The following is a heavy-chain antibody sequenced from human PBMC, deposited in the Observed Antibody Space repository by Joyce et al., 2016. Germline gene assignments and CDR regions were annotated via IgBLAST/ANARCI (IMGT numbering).Heavy chain of an antibody. CDR2: ISYSRGRK. D-gene: IGHD2-2*01. Sequence: EVQLVESGGGLVQPGRSLRLSCAASGFTFDDYAMHWVRQAAGKGLGWVSGISYSRGRKGYADSVKGRFTISRDNAKNSLFLQMNSLRAEDTALYFCAKPGSPLGYCSSTSCPYYFDYWGQGTLVTVSS. J-gene: IGHJ4*02. CDR1: GFTFDDYA. V-gene: IGHV3-9*01. CDR3: AKPGSPLGYCSSTSCPYYFDY.